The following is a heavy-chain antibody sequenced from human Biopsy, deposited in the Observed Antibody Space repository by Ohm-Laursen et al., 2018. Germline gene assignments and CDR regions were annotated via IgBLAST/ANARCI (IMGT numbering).Heavy chain of an antibody. D-gene: IGHD4-23*01. Sequence: TLSLTCTVSGDSISSGGFYWSWIRQHPGKGLEWIGYIYYSGTTYYNPSLKSLVTISVDTSKNQFSLKLNSVTAADTAVYYCARRPYGGTRYWYFDLWGRDTLVTVSS. CDR2: IYYSGTT. V-gene: IGHV4-31*01. CDR1: GDSISSGGFY. J-gene: IGHJ2*01. CDR3: ARRPYGGTRYWYFDL.